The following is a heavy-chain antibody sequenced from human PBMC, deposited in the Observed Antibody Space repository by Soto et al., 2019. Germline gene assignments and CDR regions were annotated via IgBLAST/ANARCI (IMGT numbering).Heavy chain of an antibody. CDR1: DGSISSTSYY. CDR2: LYYSGTT. D-gene: IGHD2-8*01. V-gene: IGHV4-39*01. CDR3: ARQTSLMVIDYDYYYGMDV. J-gene: IGHJ6*02. Sequence: QLQLQESGPGLVKASETLSLTCTISDGSISSTSYYWGWIRQPPGKGLEWIGSLYYSGTTYYNPSLKSRITISVDTSQKQFSLKLTSVTAADTAVYYCARQTSLMVIDYDYYYGMDVWGQGTTVTVSS.